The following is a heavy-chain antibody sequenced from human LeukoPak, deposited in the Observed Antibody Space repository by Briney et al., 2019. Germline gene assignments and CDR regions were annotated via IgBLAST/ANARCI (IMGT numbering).Heavy chain of an antibody. CDR3: ARRYCSSTSCNPYFFDY. V-gene: IGHV5-51*01. D-gene: IGHD2-2*01. J-gene: IGHJ4*02. CDR2: IYPGDSDT. Sequence: GESLKISCEGSGYSFTSYWIAWVRQMPGKGLEWMGIIYPGDSDTRYSPSFQGQVTISADKSISTAYLQWSSLKASDTAIYYCARRYCSSTSCNPYFFDYWGQGTLVTVSS. CDR1: GYSFTSYW.